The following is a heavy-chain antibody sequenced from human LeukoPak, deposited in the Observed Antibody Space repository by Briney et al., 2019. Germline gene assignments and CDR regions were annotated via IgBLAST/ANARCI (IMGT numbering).Heavy chain of an antibody. CDR3: ATYRQVLLPFES. V-gene: IGHV3-23*01. Sequence: GGSLRLSCAASGFTFSTFAMIWVRQPPGKGLEWVSSIFPSGGEIHYADPVRGRFTISRDNSKSTLSLQMNSLRAEDTAIYYCATYRQVLLPFESWGQGTLVTVSS. CDR2: IFPSGGEI. J-gene: IGHJ4*02. CDR1: GFTFSTFA. D-gene: IGHD2-8*02.